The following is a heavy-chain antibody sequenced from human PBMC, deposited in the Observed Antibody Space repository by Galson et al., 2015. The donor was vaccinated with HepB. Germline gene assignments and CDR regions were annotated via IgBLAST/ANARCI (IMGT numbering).Heavy chain of an antibody. CDR1: GYTFTSYA. CDR2: INAGNGNT. J-gene: IGHJ6*03. D-gene: IGHD2-21*01. Sequence: SVKVSCKASGYTFTSYAMHWVRQAPGQRLEWMGWINAGNGNTKYSQKFQGRVTITRDTSASTAYMELSSLRSEDTAVYYCARGLAYCGGDCYWRPYYYYYMDVWGKGTTVTVSS. CDR3: ARGLAYCGGDCYWRPYYYYYMDV. V-gene: IGHV1-3*01.